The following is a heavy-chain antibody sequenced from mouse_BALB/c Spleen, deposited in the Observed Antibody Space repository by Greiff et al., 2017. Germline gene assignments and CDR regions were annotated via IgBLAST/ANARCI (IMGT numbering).Heavy chain of an antibody. Sequence: VQGVESGAELVRPGASVTLSCKASGYTFTDYEMHWVKQTPVHGLEWIGAIDPETGGTAYNQKFKGKATLTADKSSSTAYMELRSLTSEDSAVYYTTRLISSDNTHAMGDRGDGTPVTVSP. J-gene: IGHJ4*01. CDR1: GYTFTDYE. D-gene: IGHD6-1*01. CDR2: IDPETGGT. CDR3: TRLISSDNTHAMGD. V-gene: IGHV1-15*01.